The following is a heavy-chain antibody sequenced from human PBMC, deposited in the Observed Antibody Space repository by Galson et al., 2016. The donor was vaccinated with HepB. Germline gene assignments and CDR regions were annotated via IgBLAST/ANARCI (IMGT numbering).Heavy chain of an antibody. Sequence: SVKVSCKASGYTFSHYGITWVRQAPGQGLEWMGWISVHNGNTNSAQKIQGRVTMTTDTVTSPAYMELRSLRSDDTAVYYCARGGGRGGSDYWGQGTLVTVTS. CDR3: ARGGGRGGSDY. J-gene: IGHJ4*02. D-gene: IGHD1-26*01. CDR1: GYTFSHYG. CDR2: ISVHNGNT. V-gene: IGHV1-18*01.